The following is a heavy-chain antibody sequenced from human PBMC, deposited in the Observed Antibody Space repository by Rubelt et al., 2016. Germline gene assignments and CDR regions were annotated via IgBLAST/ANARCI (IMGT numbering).Heavy chain of an antibody. D-gene: IGHD2-15*01. V-gene: IGHV4-34*01. CDR3: GGVAADQYYYGMDV. CDR2: ITHTGST. Sequence: QVQLQQWGAGLLKPSETLSLSCAVYGGSFSGYYWTWIRQPPGKGLEWIGEITHTGSTNYNPTLKSRVTISVDTSKNQFSRKLSSVTAADTAVYYCGGVAADQYYYGMDVWGQGTTVTVSS. J-gene: IGHJ6*02. CDR1: GGSFSGYY.